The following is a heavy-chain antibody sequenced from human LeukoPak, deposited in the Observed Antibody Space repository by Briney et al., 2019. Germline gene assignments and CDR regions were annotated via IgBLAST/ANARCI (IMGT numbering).Heavy chain of an antibody. CDR3: ARTNYGAFDY. CDR2: IKQDGSEK. CDR1: GFIFSNYW. D-gene: IGHD4/OR15-4a*01. V-gene: IGHV3-7*01. J-gene: IGHJ4*02. Sequence: GGSLRLSCAASGFIFSNYWMSWVRQAPGKGLEWVANIKQDGSEKYYVDSVKGRFTISGDNAKNSLYLQMSSLRAEDTAVYYCARTNYGAFDYWGQGTLVTVSS.